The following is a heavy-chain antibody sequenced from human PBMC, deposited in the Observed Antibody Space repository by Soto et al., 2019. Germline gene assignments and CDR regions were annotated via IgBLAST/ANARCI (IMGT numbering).Heavy chain of an antibody. CDR1: GFTFSSTG. CDR2: IWYDGSNK. D-gene: IGHD1-1*01. Sequence: GGSLRLSCAASGFTFSSTGMHWVRQAPGKGLEWVAAIWYDGSNKYYADSVKGRFTISRDNSKNTLYLQMNSLRVEDTAVYYCARENNNSVFDHWGQGALVTVSS. CDR3: ARENNNSVFDH. J-gene: IGHJ4*02. V-gene: IGHV3-33*01.